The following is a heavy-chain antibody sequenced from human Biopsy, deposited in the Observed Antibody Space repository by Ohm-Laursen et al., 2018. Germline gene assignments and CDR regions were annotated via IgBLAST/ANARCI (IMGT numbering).Heavy chain of an antibody. J-gene: IGHJ6*02. CDR2: INKDESTL. V-gene: IGHV3-74*03. CDR1: GFTFSSYW. D-gene: IGHD1-1*01. CDR3: AKDLHNNGMDV. Sequence: SLRLSCTASGFTFSSYWMNWVRQVPGKGLVWVATINKDESTLQYVDSVRGRFTISRDNAKNTLHLQMNSLRADDTAIYYCAKDLHNNGMDVWGQGTTVTVSS.